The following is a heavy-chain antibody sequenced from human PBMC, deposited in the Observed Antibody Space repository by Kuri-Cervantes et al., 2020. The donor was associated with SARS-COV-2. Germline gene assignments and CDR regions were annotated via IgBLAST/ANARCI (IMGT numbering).Heavy chain of an antibody. Sequence: ASVKVSCKVSGYTLTDLSMHWVRQAPGKGLEWMGGFVPEDGETIYAQKFQGRVTMTEDTSTDTAYMELSSLRSEDTAVYYCATDYHSNYLNPDSFDIWGQGTMVTVSS. D-gene: IGHD4-11*01. J-gene: IGHJ3*02. CDR2: FVPEDGET. CDR1: GYTLTDLS. V-gene: IGHV1-24*01. CDR3: ATDYHSNYLNPDSFDI.